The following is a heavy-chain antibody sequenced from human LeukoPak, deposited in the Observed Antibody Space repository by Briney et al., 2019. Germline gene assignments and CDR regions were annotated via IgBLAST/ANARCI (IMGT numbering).Heavy chain of an antibody. CDR2: IIPIFGTA. V-gene: IGHV1-69*13. CDR3: AREREGSGWHGADY. CDR1: GGTFSSYA. D-gene: IGHD6-19*01. J-gene: IGHJ4*02. Sequence: GASVKVSCKASGGTFSSYAISWVRQAPGQGLEWMGGIIPIFGTANYAQKFQGRVTITADESTSTAYMELSSLRSEDTAVYYCAREREGSGWHGADYWGQGTLVTVSS.